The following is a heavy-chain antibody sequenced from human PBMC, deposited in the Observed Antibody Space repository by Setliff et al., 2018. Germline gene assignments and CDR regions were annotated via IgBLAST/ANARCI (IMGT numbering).Heavy chain of an antibody. CDR1: GGTFSSYA. CDR2: ISPYSGKT. CDR3: ARGRGPDIVVTIPGDY. V-gene: IGHV1-18*01. D-gene: IGHD2-15*01. J-gene: IGHJ4*02. Sequence: ASVKVSCKASGGTFSSYAISWVRQAPGQGLEWVGWISPYSGKTDYAQKFQGRVIMTIDSATTTAYMELKTLRSDDTAVYYCARGRGPDIVVTIPGDYWGQGTQVTVSS.